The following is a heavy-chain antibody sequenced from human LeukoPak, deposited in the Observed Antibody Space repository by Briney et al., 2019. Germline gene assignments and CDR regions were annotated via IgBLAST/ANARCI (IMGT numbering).Heavy chain of an antibody. V-gene: IGHV4-4*02. CDR1: GGSISSSNW. Sequence: PSGTLSLTCAASGGSISSSNWWSWVRQPPGKGLEWIGEIYHSGSTNYNPSLKSRVTISVDKSKNQFSLKLSSVTAADTAVYYCARTYYYGSGSPYNWFDPWGQGTLVTVSS. D-gene: IGHD3-10*01. CDR2: IYHSGST. J-gene: IGHJ5*02. CDR3: ARTYYYGSGSPYNWFDP.